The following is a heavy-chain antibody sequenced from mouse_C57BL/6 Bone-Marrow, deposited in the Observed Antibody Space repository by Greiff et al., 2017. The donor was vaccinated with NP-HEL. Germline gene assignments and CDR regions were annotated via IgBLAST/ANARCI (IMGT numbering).Heavy chain of an antibody. CDR2: IDPSDSYT. V-gene: IGHV1-69*01. D-gene: IGHD1-1*01. CDR3: ASHYGSRPRYFDV. Sequence: QVQLQQPGAELVMPGASVKLSCKASGYTFTSYWMHWVKQRPGQGLEWIGEIDPSDSYTNYNQKFKGKSTLTVDKSSSTAYMQLSSLTSEDSAVYYCASHYGSRPRYFDVWGTGTTVTVSS. CDR1: GYTFTSYW. J-gene: IGHJ1*03.